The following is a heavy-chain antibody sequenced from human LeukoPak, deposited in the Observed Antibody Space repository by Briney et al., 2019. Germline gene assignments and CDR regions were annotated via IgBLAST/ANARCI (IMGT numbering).Heavy chain of an antibody. CDR2: MSGSGGTI. CDR3: ARPRKYNWNDGHAFDI. Sequence: LSLTCAVYGGSFSGYYWSWIRQPPGKGLEWVSYMSGSGGTIYYADSVKGRFTISRDNAKNSLYLQMNSLRAEDTAVYFCARPRKYNWNDGHAFDIWGQGTMVTVSS. D-gene: IGHD1-1*01. V-gene: IGHV3-11*04. CDR1: GGSFSGYY. J-gene: IGHJ3*02.